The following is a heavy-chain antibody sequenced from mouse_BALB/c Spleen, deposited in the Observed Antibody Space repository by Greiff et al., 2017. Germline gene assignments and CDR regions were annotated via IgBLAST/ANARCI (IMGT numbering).Heavy chain of an antibody. J-gene: IGHJ4*01. V-gene: IGHV1-9*01. CDR3: ARRRGYYAMDY. Sequence: QVQLQQSGAELMKPGASVKISCKATGYTFSSYWIEWVKRRPGHGLEWIGEILPGSGSTNYNEKFKGKATFTADTSSNTAYMQLSSLTSEDSAVYYCARRRGYYAMDYWGQGTSVTVSS. CDR1: GYTFSSYW. CDR2: ILPGSGST.